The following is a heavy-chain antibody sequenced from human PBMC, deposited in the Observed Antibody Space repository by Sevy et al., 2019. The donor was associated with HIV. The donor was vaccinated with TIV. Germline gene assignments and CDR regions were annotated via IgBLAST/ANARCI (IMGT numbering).Heavy chain of an antibody. CDR1: GFTLSSNA. CDR2: ISSTGGST. D-gene: IGHD5-18*01. Sequence: GGSLRLSCAACGFTLSSNAMSWVRQAPGKGLEWVSSISSTGGSTYHADSVRGRFSISRDNSKNTLYLHMNSLRAEDTAVYYCAKDPNVDTAMAYYFDYWGQGTLVTVSS. J-gene: IGHJ4*02. CDR3: AKDPNVDTAMAYYFDY. V-gene: IGHV3-23*01.